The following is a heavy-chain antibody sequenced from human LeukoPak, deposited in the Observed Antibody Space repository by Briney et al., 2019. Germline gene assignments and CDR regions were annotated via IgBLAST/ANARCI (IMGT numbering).Heavy chain of an antibody. CDR2: IIPIFGIA. CDR1: GGTFTSYA. Sequence: VASVKVSCKASGGTFTSYAISWVRQAPGQGLEWMGRIIPIFGIANYAQKFQGRVTITADKSTSAAYMELSSLRSDDTAVYYCARESVIFGVVPSSGMDVWGQGTTVTVSS. J-gene: IGHJ6*02. CDR3: ARESVIFGVVPSSGMDV. D-gene: IGHD3-3*01. V-gene: IGHV1-69*04.